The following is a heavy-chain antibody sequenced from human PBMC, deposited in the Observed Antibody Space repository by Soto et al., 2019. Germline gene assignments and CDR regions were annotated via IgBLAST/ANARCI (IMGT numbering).Heavy chain of an antibody. J-gene: IGHJ6*02. D-gene: IGHD3-10*01. CDR1: GGSISSSNW. CDR2: IYHSGST. CDR3: ARDRLRFGEFPYYYYGMDV. Sequence: SETLSLTCAVSGGSISSSNWWSWVRQPPGKGLEWIGEIYHSGSTNYNPSLKSRVTISVDKSKNQFSLKLSSVTAADTAVYYCARDRLRFGEFPYYYYGMDVWGQGTTVTVSS. V-gene: IGHV4-4*02.